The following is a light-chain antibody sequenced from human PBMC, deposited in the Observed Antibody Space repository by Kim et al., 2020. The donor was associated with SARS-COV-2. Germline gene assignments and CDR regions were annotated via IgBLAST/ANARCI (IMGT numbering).Light chain of an antibody. CDR3: QQRSNWPREWT. J-gene: IGKJ1*01. CDR2: DAS. Sequence: EIVLTQSPATLSLSPGERATLSCRASQSVSSYLAWYQQKPGQAPRLLIYDASNRATGIPARFSGSGSGTDFTLTISSLEPEDFAVYYCQQRSNWPREWTFGQGTKVDIK. V-gene: IGKV3-11*01. CDR1: QSVSSY.